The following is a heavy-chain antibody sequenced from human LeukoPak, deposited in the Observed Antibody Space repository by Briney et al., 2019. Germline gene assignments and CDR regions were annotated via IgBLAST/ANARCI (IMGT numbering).Heavy chain of an antibody. CDR2: LEKDGDDI. Sequence: WGSLRLSCGASGFIFSHYGMHWVRQAPGKGLEWVAYLEKDGDDIMYGDSVKGRFTISGDNSKNKVYLQMNSLRSEDTAVYYCAKDSGTLHGGPDFWGQGTLVSVSS. D-gene: IGHD3-10*01. CDR3: AKDSGTLHGGPDF. CDR1: GFIFSHYG. J-gene: IGHJ4*02. V-gene: IGHV3-30*02.